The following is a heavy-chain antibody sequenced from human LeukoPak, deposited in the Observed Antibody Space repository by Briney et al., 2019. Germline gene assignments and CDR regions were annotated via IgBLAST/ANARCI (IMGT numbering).Heavy chain of an antibody. CDR3: ARPSSPYSEADY. D-gene: IGHD4-11*01. CDR1: GFTFSDHY. CDR2: SRNKVISYIT. Sequence: GGSLRLSYAASGFTFSDHYMDWVRQAPGKGLEWVGRSRNKVISYITQYAASVKGRFTISRDDSKNSLYLQMNSLKTEDTAVYYCARPSSPYSEADYWGQGTLVTVSS. J-gene: IGHJ4*02. V-gene: IGHV3-72*01.